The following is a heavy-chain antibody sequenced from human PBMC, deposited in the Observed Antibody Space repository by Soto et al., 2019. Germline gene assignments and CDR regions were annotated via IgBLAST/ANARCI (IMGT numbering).Heavy chain of an antibody. D-gene: IGHD3-3*01. V-gene: IGHV3-33*01. Sequence: GGSLRLSCAASGFTFSSYDMHWVRQAPGKGLEWVAAIRNDGTVRNYADPVKGRFTISRDNSKNKLYLEMNSLRAEDTALYYCASKTIDDFDYWGQGTLVTVSS. CDR3: ASKTIDDFDY. CDR1: GFTFSSYD. J-gene: IGHJ4*02. CDR2: IRNDGTVR.